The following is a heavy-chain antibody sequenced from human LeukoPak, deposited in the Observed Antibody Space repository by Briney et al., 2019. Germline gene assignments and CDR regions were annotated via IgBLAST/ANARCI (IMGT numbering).Heavy chain of an antibody. CDR1: GFTSSSYA. J-gene: IGHJ4*02. CDR2: ISGSGGST. D-gene: IGHD3-22*01. V-gene: IGHV3-23*01. Sequence: GGSLRLSCAASGFTSSSYAMSWVRQAPGKGLEWVSAISGSGGSTYYADSVKGRFTISRDNSKNTLYLQMNSLRAEDTAVYYCAKAGLYYDSSGYYKSWGQGTLVTVSS. CDR3: AKAGLYYDSSGYYKS.